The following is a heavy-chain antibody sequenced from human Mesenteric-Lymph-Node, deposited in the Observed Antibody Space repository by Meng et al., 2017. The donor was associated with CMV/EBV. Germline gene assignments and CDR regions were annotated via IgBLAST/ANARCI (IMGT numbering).Heavy chain of an antibody. CDR2: IKPNSGGT. CDR1: YTVTGYE. Sequence: YTVTGYEMRWVRQAPGQGLEWMGWIKPNSGGTNYAKKCQGRVTMTRDTSISTAYMALSRLRSDDTAVYYCARPLVNYDFWSGYMFDPWGQGTLVTVSS. J-gene: IGHJ5*02. CDR3: ARPLVNYDFWSGYMFDP. V-gene: IGHV1-2*02. D-gene: IGHD3-3*01.